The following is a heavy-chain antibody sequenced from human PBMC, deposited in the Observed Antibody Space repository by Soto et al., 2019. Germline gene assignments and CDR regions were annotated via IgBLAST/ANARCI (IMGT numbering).Heavy chain of an antibody. CDR3: ARGTYNYGYSSSDS. J-gene: IGHJ5*02. V-gene: IGHV3-53*01. CDR1: GFTVSSHY. CDR2: TYTGGST. D-gene: IGHD5-18*01. Sequence: LRLSCAASGFTVSSHYMSWVRQAPGRGLEWVSVTYTGGSTDFADSVKGRFTISGDNSNNTLFLQMNSLRAEDTAVYFCARGTYNYGYSSSDSWGQGTLVTVSS.